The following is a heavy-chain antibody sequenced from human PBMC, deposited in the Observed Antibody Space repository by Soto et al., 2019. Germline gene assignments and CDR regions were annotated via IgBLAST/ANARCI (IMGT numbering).Heavy chain of an antibody. CDR2: INAGNGNT. V-gene: IGHV1-3*05. CDR1: GYTFTSYA. Sequence: QVQLVQSGAEEKKPGASVKVSCKASGYTFTSYAMHWVRQAPGQRLEWMGWINAGNGNTKYSQKFQGRVTITRDTSASTAYRERSSLRSEATAVYYCARGGGGPLDWFDPWGQGTLVTVSS. J-gene: IGHJ5*02. D-gene: IGHD3-10*01. CDR3: ARGGGGPLDWFDP.